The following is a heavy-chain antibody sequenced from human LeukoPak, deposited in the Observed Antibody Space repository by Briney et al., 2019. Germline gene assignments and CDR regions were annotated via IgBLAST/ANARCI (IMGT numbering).Heavy chain of an antibody. CDR1: GFTFSSYS. CDR2: ISTSSSYI. Sequence: GGSLRLSCAAYGFTFSSYSMNWVRQAPGKGLEWVSFISTSSSYIYYADSVKGRFTISRDNAKNSLYLEMNSLRAEDTAVYYCAKVGSYHDFDYWGQGTLVTVSS. D-gene: IGHD3-22*01. J-gene: IGHJ4*02. V-gene: IGHV3-21*01. CDR3: AKVGSYHDFDY.